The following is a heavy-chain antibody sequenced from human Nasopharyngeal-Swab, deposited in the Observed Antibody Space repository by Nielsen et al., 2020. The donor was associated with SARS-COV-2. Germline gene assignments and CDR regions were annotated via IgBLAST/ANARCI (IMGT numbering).Heavy chain of an antibody. J-gene: IGHJ4*02. CDR3: ERVLDYGDLYFDH. CDR1: GGTFGNYA. Sequence: SVKVSCKASGGTFGNYAISWVRQAPGQGLEWMGRIIPSFAKANYAQKLQGRVTFNADKSTSTAYMELRSLRSEDTAVYYCERVLDYGDLYFDHWGQGTLVTVSS. V-gene: IGHV1-69*04. CDR2: IIPSFAKA. D-gene: IGHD4-17*01.